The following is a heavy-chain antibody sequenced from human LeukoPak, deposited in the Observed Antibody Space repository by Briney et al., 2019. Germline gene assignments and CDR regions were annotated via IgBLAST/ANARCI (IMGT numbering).Heavy chain of an antibody. CDR3: AREGIYSGSPDAFDI. CDR2: ISYDGSNK. Sequence: GGSLRLSCAASGFTFSSYAMHWVRQAPGKGLEWVAVISYDGSNKYYADSVKGRFTISRDNSKNTLYLQMNSLRAEDTAVYYCAREGIYSGSPDAFDIWGQGTMVTVSS. D-gene: IGHD1-26*01. V-gene: IGHV3-30-3*01. CDR1: GFTFSSYA. J-gene: IGHJ3*02.